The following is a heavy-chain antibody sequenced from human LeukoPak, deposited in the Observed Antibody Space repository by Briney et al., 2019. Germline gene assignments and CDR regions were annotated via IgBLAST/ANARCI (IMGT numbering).Heavy chain of an antibody. CDR2: ISSSGSTI. CDR1: GFTFSSYE. J-gene: IGHJ4*02. CDR3: AREHYNLLTGRGGNFDY. Sequence: SGGSLRLSCAAYGFTFSSYEMNWVRQAPGKGLEWVSYISSSGSTIYYADSVKGRFTISRDNAKNSLYLQMNSLRAEDTAVYYCAREHYNLLTGRGGNFDYWGQGTLVTVSS. V-gene: IGHV3-48*03. D-gene: IGHD3-9*01.